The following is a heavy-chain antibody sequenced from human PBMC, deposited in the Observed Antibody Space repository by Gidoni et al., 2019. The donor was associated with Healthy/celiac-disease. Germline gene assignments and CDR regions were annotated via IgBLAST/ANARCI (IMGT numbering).Heavy chain of an antibody. CDR1: GFPFSSYA. Sequence: EVQLLESGGGLVQPGGSLRLSCAASGFPFSSYAMSWVRQAPGKGREWVSAMRGSGGRTYYADSVKGRFTISRDNSKNTLYLQMNSLRAEDTAVYYCAKDSVTIFGVAPLDYWGQGTLVTVSS. CDR2: MRGSGGRT. J-gene: IGHJ4*02. CDR3: AKDSVTIFGVAPLDY. V-gene: IGHV3-23*01. D-gene: IGHD3-3*01.